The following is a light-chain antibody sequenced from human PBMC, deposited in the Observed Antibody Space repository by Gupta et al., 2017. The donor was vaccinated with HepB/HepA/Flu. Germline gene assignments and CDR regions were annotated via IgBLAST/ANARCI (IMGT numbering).Light chain of an antibody. Sequence: EIVLTQSPGTLSLSPGDRATLSCRASQSISSSYLAWYQKRPGQAPRLLIYGASNRATGIPGRCSGGGSGKDFTLTIRRQEQEDFANYYCQQFSKPFTFGRGTKVDFK. V-gene: IGKV3-20*01. CDR3: QQFSKPFT. J-gene: IGKJ3*01. CDR2: GAS. CDR1: QSISSSY.